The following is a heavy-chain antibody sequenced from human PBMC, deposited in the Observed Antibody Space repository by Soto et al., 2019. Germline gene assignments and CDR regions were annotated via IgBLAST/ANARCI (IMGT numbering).Heavy chain of an antibody. CDR2: IKQDGSEK. Sequence: EVQLVESGGGLVQPGGSLRLSCAASGFTFSSYWMSWVRQAPGKGLEWVANIKQDGSEKYYVDSVKGRFTISRDNAKNSLYLQMNSLRAEDTAVYYCARDQTIFQWLPLSGMDVWGQGTTVTVSS. D-gene: IGHD3-3*01. J-gene: IGHJ6*02. CDR3: ARDQTIFQWLPLSGMDV. CDR1: GFTFSSYW. V-gene: IGHV3-7*03.